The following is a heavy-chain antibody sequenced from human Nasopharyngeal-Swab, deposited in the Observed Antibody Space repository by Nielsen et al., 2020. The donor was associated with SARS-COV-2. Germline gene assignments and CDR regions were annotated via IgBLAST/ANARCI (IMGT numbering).Heavy chain of an antibody. J-gene: IGHJ4*02. CDR1: GGSVRSGSHH. D-gene: IGHD3-22*01. V-gene: IGHV4-61*01. CDR2: IYYSGST. Sequence: SETLSLTCTVSGGSVRSGSHHWSWFRQPPGKGLEWIGYIYYSGSTNYNPSLKSRVTISVDTSKNQFSLKLSSVTAADTAVYYCARDRKAYYDSSGFDYWGQGTLVTVSS. CDR3: ARDRKAYYDSSGFDY.